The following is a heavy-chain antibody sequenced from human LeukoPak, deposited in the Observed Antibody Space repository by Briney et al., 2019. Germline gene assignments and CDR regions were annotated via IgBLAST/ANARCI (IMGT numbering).Heavy chain of an antibody. Sequence: GASVKVSCKASGYTFTGYYMHWVRQAPGQGREGMGWINPNRWGTNYAQNFQGRVTITRDTSISTAYMELSRLRSDDTAVYYCASRYCSSTSCYDIGFDPWGQGTLVTVSP. CDR3: ASRYCSSTSCYDIGFDP. CDR2: INPNRWGT. CDR1: GYTFTGYY. D-gene: IGHD2-2*01. J-gene: IGHJ5*02. V-gene: IGHV1-2*02.